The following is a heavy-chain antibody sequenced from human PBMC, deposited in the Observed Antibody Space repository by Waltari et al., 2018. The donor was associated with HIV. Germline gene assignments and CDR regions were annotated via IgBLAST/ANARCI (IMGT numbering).Heavy chain of an antibody. Sequence: EVQLVASGGAVVQPGRSLRLSCAAYGFMFDDYARNWVRQAPGKGLEWVSGISGNGRTTVYADSVKGRFTISRDNAKDALYLQLSSLRPEDTAFYYCAKDSRELVGYYFDYWGLGTLVTVSS. D-gene: IGHD1-26*01. CDR2: ISGNGRTT. CDR3: AKDSRELVGYYFDY. J-gene: IGHJ4*01. CDR1: GFMFDDYA. V-gene: IGHV3-9*01.